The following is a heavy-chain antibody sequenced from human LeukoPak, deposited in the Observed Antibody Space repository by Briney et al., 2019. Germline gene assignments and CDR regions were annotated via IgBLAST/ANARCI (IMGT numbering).Heavy chain of an antibody. Sequence: GGSLRLSCAASGFTFSSYWMSWVRQAPGKGLEWVANIKQDGSEKYYADSVKGRFTISRDNSKNTLYLQMNSLRAEDTAVHYCAKEGPSGSYYNTLYYYYYYMDVWGKGTTVIISS. D-gene: IGHD3-10*01. CDR2: IKQDGSEK. CDR3: AKEGPSGSYYNTLYYYYYYMDV. CDR1: GFTFSSYW. J-gene: IGHJ6*03. V-gene: IGHV3-7*01.